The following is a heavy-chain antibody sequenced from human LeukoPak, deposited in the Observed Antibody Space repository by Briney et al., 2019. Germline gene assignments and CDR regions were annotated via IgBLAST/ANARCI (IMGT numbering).Heavy chain of an antibody. D-gene: IGHD3-16*01. CDR2: INHSGST. CDR1: GGSFSGYY. J-gene: IGHJ4*02. CDR3: AGDISMITADSDY. V-gene: IGHV4-34*01. Sequence: SETLSLTCAVYGGSFSGYYWSWIRQPPGKGLEWIGEINHSGSTNYNPSLKSRVTISVDTSKNHFSLRLSSVTAADTAVYYSAGDISMITADSDYWGQGTLVTVSS.